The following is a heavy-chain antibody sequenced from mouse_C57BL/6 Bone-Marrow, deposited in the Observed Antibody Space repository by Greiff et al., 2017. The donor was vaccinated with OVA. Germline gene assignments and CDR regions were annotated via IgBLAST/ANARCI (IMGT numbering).Heavy chain of an antibody. CDR3: ATNPPYYYGSSYGYFDV. V-gene: IGHV1-26*01. Sequence: EVQLQQSGPELVKPGASVKISCKASGYTFTDYYMNWVKQSHGKSLEWIGDINPNNGGTSYNQKFKGKATLTVDKSSSTAYMELRSLTSEDSAVYYCATNPPYYYGSSYGYFDVWGTGTTVTVSS. D-gene: IGHD1-1*01. CDR2: INPNNGGT. J-gene: IGHJ1*03. CDR1: GYTFTDYY.